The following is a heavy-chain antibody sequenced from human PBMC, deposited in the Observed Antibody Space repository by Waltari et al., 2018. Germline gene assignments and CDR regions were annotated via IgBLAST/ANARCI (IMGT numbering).Heavy chain of an antibody. J-gene: IGHJ5*02. CDR3: ARYYGNGEGWLDP. CDR2: ISLSGTP. V-gene: IGHV4-39*07. CDR1: GGSISSGSYY. Sequence: QLQLQESGPGLVKPSETLSLTCTVSGGSISSGSYYWGWIRQPPGSGLGSMGYISLSGTPYYNWPSKGRVTMSVDTSRDEYSLSLRSVAAADTAVYYCARYYGNGEGWLDPWGQGTLVTVSS. D-gene: IGHD3-3*01.